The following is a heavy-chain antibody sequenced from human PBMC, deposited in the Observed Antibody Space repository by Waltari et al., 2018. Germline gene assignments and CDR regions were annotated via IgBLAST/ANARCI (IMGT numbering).Heavy chain of an antibody. D-gene: IGHD1-26*01. CDR3: ARDRGRGLFLDS. Sequence: QVQLQQSGPGLVKPSESLSLTCAVSGDSVTNYNWWSWVRQSPGKGLEWIGKIHGSGKTNYNPSLESRVTVSMDTSNNHISLTVTSPMAADTAVYYCARDRGRGLFLDSWGQGTLVTVSS. V-gene: IGHV4-4*02. CDR2: IHGSGKT. J-gene: IGHJ4*02. CDR1: GDSVTNYNW.